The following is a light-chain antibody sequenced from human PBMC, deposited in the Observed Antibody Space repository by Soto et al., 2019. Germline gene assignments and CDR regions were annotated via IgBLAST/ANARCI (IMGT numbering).Light chain of an antibody. CDR2: KAS. V-gene: IGKV1-5*03. CDR1: QSIENW. J-gene: IGKJ1*01. Sequence: DIQMTQSPSTLSASVGDRVTITCRASQSIENWLAWYQHKPGKAPNLLIYKASTLQSGVSSRFSGSGSGTGFTLTISNLRPDDFATYYCQQYDTYPWTFGQGTKVEIK. CDR3: QQYDTYPWT.